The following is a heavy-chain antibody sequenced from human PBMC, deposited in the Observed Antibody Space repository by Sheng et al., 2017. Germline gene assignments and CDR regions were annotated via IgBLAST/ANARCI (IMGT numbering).Heavy chain of an antibody. D-gene: IGHD3-22*01. CDR3: ARLQPANYDSSGYYVDY. CDR2: IIPILGIA. V-gene: IGHV1-69*04. J-gene: IGHJ4*02. Sequence: QVQLVQSGAEVKKPGSSVKVSCKASGGTFSSYAISWVRQAPGQGLEWMGGIIPILGIANYAQKFQGRVTITADKSTSTAYMELSSLRSEDTAVYYCARLQPANYDSSGYYVDYWGQGTLVTVSS. CDR1: GGTFSSYA.